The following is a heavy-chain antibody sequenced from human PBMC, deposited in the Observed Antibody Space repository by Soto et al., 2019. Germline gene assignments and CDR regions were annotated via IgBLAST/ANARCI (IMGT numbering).Heavy chain of an antibody. CDR3: AREGPDPWFAP. Sequence: SVKVSCKASGYTFTGYYIHWVRQAPGQGLEWMGWINPNTGGTNYAQEFQGRVTMTRDTCITTAYIDLTSLTSDDTAVYYGAREGPDPWFAPWGQGTLVTVSS. V-gene: IGHV1-2*02. J-gene: IGHJ5*02. CDR1: GYTFTGYY. CDR2: INPNTGGT.